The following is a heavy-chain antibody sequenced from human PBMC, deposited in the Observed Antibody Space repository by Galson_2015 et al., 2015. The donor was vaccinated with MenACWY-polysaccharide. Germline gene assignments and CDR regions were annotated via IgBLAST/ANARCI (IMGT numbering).Heavy chain of an antibody. CDR1: GFTFSDYY. CDR2: ISYDGSNK. CDR3: AKGLGFDY. D-gene: IGHD3-16*01. J-gene: IGHJ4*02. V-gene: IGHV3-30*18. Sequence: SLRLSCAASGFTFSDYYMSWVRQAPGKGLEWVAVISYDGSNKYYADSVKGRFTISRDNSKNTLYLQMNSLRAEDTAVYYCAKGLGFDYWGQGTLVTVSS.